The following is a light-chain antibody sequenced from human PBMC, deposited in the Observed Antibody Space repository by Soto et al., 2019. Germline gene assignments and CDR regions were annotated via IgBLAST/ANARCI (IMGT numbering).Light chain of an antibody. CDR1: QSISTY. CDR2: GAS. V-gene: IGKV1-39*01. CDR3: QQSFTTPHSIT. Sequence: QLTQSPSSLSASVGDRVTITCRASQSISTYLNWYQQTPGKPPKNLIYGASILQGGVPSRFSGSGSGTHFTLTISSLQSVDCATYYCQQSFTTPHSITFGQGTRLEIK. J-gene: IGKJ5*01.